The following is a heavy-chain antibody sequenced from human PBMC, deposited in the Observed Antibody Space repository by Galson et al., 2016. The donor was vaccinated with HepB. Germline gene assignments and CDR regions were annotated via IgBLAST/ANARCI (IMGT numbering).Heavy chain of an antibody. CDR3: AGDDGDYVMPY. CDR1: GYTFTSYG. Sequence: SVKVSCKASGYTFTSYGIGWARQAPGQGLEWMGWISAYNGKTNYAQKLQGRVTLTTDTSTSTAYMELRSLRSDDTAVYYCAGDDGDYVMPYWGQGTLVTVSS. CDR2: ISAYNGKT. D-gene: IGHD4-17*01. V-gene: IGHV1-18*04. J-gene: IGHJ4*02.